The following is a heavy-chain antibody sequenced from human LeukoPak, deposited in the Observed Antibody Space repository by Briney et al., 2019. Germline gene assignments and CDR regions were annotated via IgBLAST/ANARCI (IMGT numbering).Heavy chain of an antibody. Sequence: GGSLRLSCAASGFIFSGFAMSWVRQAPGKGLEWVSTTSGGADKTYYADSVKGRFTISRDNSKHTLYLQVNSLRAENTAVYYCAKVPNYDYSWGNFRPNHFDYWGQGTLVTVSS. J-gene: IGHJ4*02. CDR3: AKVPNYDYSWGNFRPNHFDY. D-gene: IGHD3-16*02. V-gene: IGHV3-23*01. CDR2: TSGGADKT. CDR1: GFIFSGFA.